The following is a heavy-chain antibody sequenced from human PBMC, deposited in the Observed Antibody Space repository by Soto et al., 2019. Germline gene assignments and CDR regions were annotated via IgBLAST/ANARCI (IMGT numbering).Heavy chain of an antibody. V-gene: IGHV3-23*01. Sequence: GGSLRLSCAASGFTFSSHAMSWVRQAPGKGLEWVSAISGSGGSTYYADSVKGRFTISRDNSKNTLYLQMNSLRAEDTAVYYCAKDLAMVRGVYYFDYWGQGTPVTVSS. CDR1: GFTFSSHA. CDR3: AKDLAMVRGVYYFDY. J-gene: IGHJ4*02. CDR2: ISGSGGST. D-gene: IGHD3-10*01.